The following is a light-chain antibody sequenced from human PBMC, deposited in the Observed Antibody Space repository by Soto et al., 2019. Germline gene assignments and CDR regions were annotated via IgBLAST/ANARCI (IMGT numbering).Light chain of an antibody. J-gene: IGLJ1*01. CDR3: SSYTSSITHV. V-gene: IGLV2-14*01. Sequence: QSVLTQPASVSGSPGQSITISCTGTSSAVVCYNYVSWHQQHPGKAPKLLIYDVSSRPSGVSNRFSASKSGNTASLTISGLQAEDEADYYCSSYTSSITHVFGTGTKVTVL. CDR1: SSAVVCYNY. CDR2: DVS.